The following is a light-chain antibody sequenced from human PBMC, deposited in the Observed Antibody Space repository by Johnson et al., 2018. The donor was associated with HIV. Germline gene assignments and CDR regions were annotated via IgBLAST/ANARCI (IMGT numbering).Light chain of an antibody. CDR1: SSKIGNKY. Sequence: QSVLTQPPSVSAAPGQKVTISCSGSSSKIGNKYVSWYQQFPGTAPKVLIYDNNKRPSGIPDRFSGSKSGTSATLGITGLQTGDEADYYCGTWDISLSAGGVFGPGTKVTVL. J-gene: IGLJ1*01. V-gene: IGLV1-51*01. CDR2: DNN. CDR3: GTWDISLSAGGV.